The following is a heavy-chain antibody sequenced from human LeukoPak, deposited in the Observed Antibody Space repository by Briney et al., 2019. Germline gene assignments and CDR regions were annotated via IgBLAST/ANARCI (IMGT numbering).Heavy chain of an antibody. CDR1: GFTFSIYA. CDR2: ISYDGSNE. J-gene: IGHJ4*02. D-gene: IGHD3-22*01. V-gene: IGHV3-30*04. CDR3: VGDSSGYYPTFDY. Sequence: GRSLRLSCEASGFTFSIYAVHWVRQAPGKGLEWVAVISYDGSNEYYADSVKGRFTISRDNSKNMLYLQMNSLTAEDTSVYYCVGDSSGYYPTFDYWGQGTLVAVSS.